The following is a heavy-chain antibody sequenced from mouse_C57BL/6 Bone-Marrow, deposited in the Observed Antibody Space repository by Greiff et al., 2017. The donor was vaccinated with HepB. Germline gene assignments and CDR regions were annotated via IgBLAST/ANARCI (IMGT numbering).Heavy chain of an antibody. CDR2: ISSGGDYI. CDR1: GFTFSSYA. CDR3: TREPGRYCDV. Sequence: EVKLVESGQGLVKPGGSLKLSCAASGFTFSSYAMSWVRPTPNKRLAWVAYISSGGDYIYYADTVKGRITITRDNARNSLYLRMSSLKSEDTAVYYCTREPGRYCDVWSTVTTVTV. V-gene: IGHV5-9-1*02. J-gene: IGHJ1*03.